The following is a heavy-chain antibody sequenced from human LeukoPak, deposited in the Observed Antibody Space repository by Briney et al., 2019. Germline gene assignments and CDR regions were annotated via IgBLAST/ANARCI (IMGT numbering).Heavy chain of an antibody. CDR1: GFTFSSYS. D-gene: IGHD5-24*01. Sequence: GGSLRLSCAASGFTFSSYSMNWVRQAPGKGLEWVSSISSSSSYIYYADSVKGRFTISRDNAKNSLYLQMNSLRAEDTAVYYCARDGMGRRRGAFDIWGQGTMVTVSS. V-gene: IGHV3-21*01. CDR2: ISSSSSYI. CDR3: ARDGMGRRRGAFDI. J-gene: IGHJ3*02.